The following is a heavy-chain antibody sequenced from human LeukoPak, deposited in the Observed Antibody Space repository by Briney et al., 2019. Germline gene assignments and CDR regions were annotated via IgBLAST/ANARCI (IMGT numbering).Heavy chain of an antibody. CDR1: GGSITSFY. CDR3: ARGRYSSGDNWVDP. D-gene: IGHD3-9*01. V-gene: IGHV4-59*01. J-gene: IGHJ5*02. Sequence: SETLTVICTVSGGSITSFYGSWVRQPPGKGLEWVGYIYNSGSTNYNPSLKHRVTMSVDTSKNQFSLRLNSVTAADTAVYYCARGRYSSGDNWVDPWGQGSLVSVSS. CDR2: IYNSGST.